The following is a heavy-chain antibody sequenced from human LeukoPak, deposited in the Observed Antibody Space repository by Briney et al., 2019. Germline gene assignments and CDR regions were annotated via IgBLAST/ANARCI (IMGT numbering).Heavy chain of an antibody. CDR3: ARDGKGWNDLSRGYYYYGMDV. CDR2: IWYDGTNK. D-gene: IGHD1-1*01. J-gene: IGHJ6*02. Sequence: PGGSLRLSCAASGFTFSSYGMHWVRQAPGKGLEWVAVIWYDGTNKYYVDSVKGRFTISRDNFKNTLYLQMNSLRAEDTAVYYCARDGKGWNDLSRGYYYYGMDVWGQGTTVTVSS. CDR1: GFTFSSYG. V-gene: IGHV3-33*01.